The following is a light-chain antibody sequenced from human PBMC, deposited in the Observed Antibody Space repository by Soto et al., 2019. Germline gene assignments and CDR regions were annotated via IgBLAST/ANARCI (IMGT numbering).Light chain of an antibody. Sequence: QLVLTQPPSVSGAPGQRVPISCTGSTSNIGAPYDVHWYQHLPGAAPKLLIYGDNNRPSGVPDRFSGSKSGTSASLAITSLQAEDEADYYCQSYDISLHNYVFGTGTKVTVL. J-gene: IGLJ1*01. CDR2: GDN. CDR1: TSNIGAPYD. V-gene: IGLV1-40*01. CDR3: QSYDISLHNYV.